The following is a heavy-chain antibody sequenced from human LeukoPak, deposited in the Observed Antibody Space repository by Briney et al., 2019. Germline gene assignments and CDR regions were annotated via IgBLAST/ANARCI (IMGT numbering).Heavy chain of an antibody. D-gene: IGHD2-8*01. CDR1: GGSISSGSYY. V-gene: IGHV4-61*02. CDR2: IYTSGST. Sequence: PSQTLSLTCTVSGGSISSGSYYWRWLRQPAGKGLEWIGRIYTSGSTNYNPSLKSRVTISVDTSKNQFSLKLSSVTAADTAMYYCARNGRGSGDYYYSYMDVWGRGTTVTVSS. CDR3: ARNGRGSGDYYYSYMDV. J-gene: IGHJ6*03.